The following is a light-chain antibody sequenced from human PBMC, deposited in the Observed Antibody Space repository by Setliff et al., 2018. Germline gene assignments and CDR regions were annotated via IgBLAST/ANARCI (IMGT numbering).Light chain of an antibody. CDR2: EVS. CDR1: SSDVGGYNY. CDR3: SSYSTGNTLVL. V-gene: IGLV2-14*01. Sequence: QSALAQPASVSGSPGQSITISCTGTSSDVGGYNYVSWYQQHPGKAPKLMIYEVSNRPSGVSNRFSGSKSANTASLTIAGLQPEDESIYYCSSYSTGNTLVLFGGGTKVTVL. J-gene: IGLJ2*01.